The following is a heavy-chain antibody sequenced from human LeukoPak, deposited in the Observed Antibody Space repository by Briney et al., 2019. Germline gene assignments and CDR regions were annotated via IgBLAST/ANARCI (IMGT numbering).Heavy chain of an antibody. CDR1: GGTFSSYT. V-gene: IGHV1-69*02. CDR3: ARGRQQLVLYNWFDP. J-gene: IGHJ5*02. CDR2: IIPILGIA. D-gene: IGHD6-13*01. Sequence: SVKVSCKASGGTFSSYTISWVRQAPGQGLERMGRIIPILGIANYAQKFQGRVTITADKSTSTAYMELSSLRSEDTAVYYCARGRQQLVLYNWFDPWGQGTLVTVSS.